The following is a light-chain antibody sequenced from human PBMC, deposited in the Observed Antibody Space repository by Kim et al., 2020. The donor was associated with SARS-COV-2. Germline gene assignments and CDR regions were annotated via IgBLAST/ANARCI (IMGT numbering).Light chain of an antibody. CDR3: QVWDSSSDHPGV. CDR1: NIGSKS. Sequence: PGKTATITCGGNNIGSKSVHWYQQKPGQAPVVVIYYDSDRPSNIPERFSGSNSGNTATLTISRVEAGDEADYHCQVWDSSSDHPGVFGGGTKLTVL. CDR2: YDS. J-gene: IGLJ2*01. V-gene: IGLV3-21*04.